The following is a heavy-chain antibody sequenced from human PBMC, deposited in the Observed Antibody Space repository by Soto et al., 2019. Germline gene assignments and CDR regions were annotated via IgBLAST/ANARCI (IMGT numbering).Heavy chain of an antibody. CDR2: INHSGST. CDR3: ARPSAFYRNAPFDY. J-gene: IGHJ4*02. CDR1: GGSFSGYY. D-gene: IGHD4-4*01. V-gene: IGHV4-34*01. Sequence: QVQLQQWGAGLLKPSETLSLTCAVYGGSFSGYYWSWIRQPPGKGLEWIGEINHSGSTNYNPSLKSRVTISVDTSKNQFSLKLSSVTAADTAVYYCARPSAFYRNAPFDYWGQGTLVTVSS.